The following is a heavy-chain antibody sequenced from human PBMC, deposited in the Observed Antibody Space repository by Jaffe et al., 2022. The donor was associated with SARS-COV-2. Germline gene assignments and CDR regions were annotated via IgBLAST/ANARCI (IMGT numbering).Heavy chain of an antibody. CDR3: ARTHYYDASGYQYPDY. CDR2: INPNTGGT. Sequence: QVQLVQSGAEVKKPGASVRVSCKASGYTFTGYYIHWVRQAPGQGLEWMGWINPNTGGTNYAQKFQGRVTMTRDTSISTAYMDLSGLRADDTAVYYCARTHYYDASGYQYPDYWGQGTLVTVSS. CDR1: GYTFTGYY. V-gene: IGHV1-2*02. J-gene: IGHJ4*02. D-gene: IGHD3-22*01.